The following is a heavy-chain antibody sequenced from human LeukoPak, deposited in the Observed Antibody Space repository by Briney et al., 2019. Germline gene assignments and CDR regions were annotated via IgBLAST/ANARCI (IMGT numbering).Heavy chain of an antibody. Sequence: GGSLRLSCAASGFTFSSYSMNWVRQAPGKGLEWVSSISSSSSYIYYADSVKGRFTISRDNAKNSLYLQMNSLRAEDTAVYYCARHPGYDFWGGLRGAFDIWGQGTMVTASS. CDR2: ISSSSSYI. J-gene: IGHJ3*02. CDR1: GFTFSSYS. D-gene: IGHD3-3*01. V-gene: IGHV3-21*01. CDR3: ARHPGYDFWGGLRGAFDI.